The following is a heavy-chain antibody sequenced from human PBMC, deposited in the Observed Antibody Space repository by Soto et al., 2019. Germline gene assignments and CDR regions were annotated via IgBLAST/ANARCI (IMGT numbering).Heavy chain of an antibody. CDR2: LNAANGDT. Sequence: ASVKVSCKASGYTFTSYGIHWVRQAPGQRLEWTGWLNAANGDTKYSPKFQGRVTITRDTSASTAYMELSSLRSEDTAVYYCVRRHVSATGIDWFDPWGQGTLVTVSS. V-gene: IGHV1-3*01. CDR1: GYTFTSYG. D-gene: IGHD6-13*01. CDR3: VRRHVSATGIDWFDP. J-gene: IGHJ5*02.